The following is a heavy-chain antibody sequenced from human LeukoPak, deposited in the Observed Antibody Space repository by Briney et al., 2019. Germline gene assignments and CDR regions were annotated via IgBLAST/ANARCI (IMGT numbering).Heavy chain of an antibody. CDR2: IYSGGST. J-gene: IGHJ4*02. CDR3: ARERSGYNDY. Sequence: VGSLRHSSAAPGFTVSSNYMSSVRQGPGKRLEWVSVIYSGGSTYYADSVKGRFTISRDNSKNTLYLQMNSLRAEDTAVYYCARERSGYNDYWGQGTLVTVSS. D-gene: IGHD5-12*01. V-gene: IGHV3-53*01. CDR1: GFTVSSNY.